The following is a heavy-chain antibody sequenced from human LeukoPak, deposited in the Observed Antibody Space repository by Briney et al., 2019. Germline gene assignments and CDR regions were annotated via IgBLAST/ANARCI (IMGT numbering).Heavy chain of an antibody. V-gene: IGHV3-7*04. Sequence: PGGSLRLSCAASGSTFSTKSMRWVRQAPGKGLEWVATINQDGSDQYYGDSVKGRLTISRDNAKNSLDLQMNSLRAEDTAVYYCARDYSSGRETWGQGTLVTVSS. CDR2: INQDGSDQ. CDR1: GSTFSTKS. D-gene: IGHD3-22*01. CDR3: ARDYSSGRET. J-gene: IGHJ5*02.